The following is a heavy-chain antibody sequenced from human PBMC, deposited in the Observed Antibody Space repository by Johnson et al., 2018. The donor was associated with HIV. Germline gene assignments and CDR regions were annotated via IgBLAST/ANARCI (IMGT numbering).Heavy chain of an antibody. J-gene: IGHJ3*02. D-gene: IGHD3-9*01. CDR1: GFTVSGSY. Sequence: VQLVESGGGLVQPGGSLRLSCAASGFTVSGSYMTWVRQAPGKWLEWVSIIYPGGGTDYTDSVKGRFTISRDNSKKTLYLQMNSLRPEDTAVYYCAIDYDGLTGTSRGRAFDIWGQGTMVTVSS. CDR2: IYPGGGT. V-gene: IGHV3-66*02. CDR3: AIDYDGLTGTSRGRAFDI.